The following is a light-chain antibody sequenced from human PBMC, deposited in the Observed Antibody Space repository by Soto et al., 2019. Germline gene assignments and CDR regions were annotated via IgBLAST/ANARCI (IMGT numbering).Light chain of an antibody. Sequence: QSVLTQSPSASATPGQRVTISCSGSSSNIARNTVNWYQQLPGTAPKLLMFNNNQRPSGVPDRFSGSKSGTSASLAISGLRSEDEADYYCAAWDDSLNVVLFGGGTQLTVL. CDR1: SSNIARNT. CDR3: AAWDDSLNVVL. J-gene: IGLJ2*01. V-gene: IGLV1-44*01. CDR2: NNN.